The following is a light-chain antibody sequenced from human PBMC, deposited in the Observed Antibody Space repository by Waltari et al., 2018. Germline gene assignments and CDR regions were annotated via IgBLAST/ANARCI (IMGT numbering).Light chain of an antibody. V-gene: IGLV2-14*01. J-gene: IGLJ2*01. CDR1: SSDVGGYNY. CDR3: SSYTSSSTVV. Sequence: QSALTQPASVSGSPGQSITISCTGTSSDVGGYNYVHCYQQHPGKAPKLMIYEVSNRPSGVSNRFSGSKSGNTASLTISGRQAEDEADYYCSSYTSSSTVVFGGGTKLTVL. CDR2: EVS.